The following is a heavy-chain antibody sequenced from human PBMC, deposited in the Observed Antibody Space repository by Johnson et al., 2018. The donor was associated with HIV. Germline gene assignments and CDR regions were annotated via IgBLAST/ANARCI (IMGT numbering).Heavy chain of an antibody. J-gene: IGHJ3*01. D-gene: IGHD4-17*01. CDR1: GFTFSNYA. CDR2: ISSSGGGT. CDR3: AKEGIIPTAASVGPPVDLDF. Sequence: VQLMESGGGLVQPGGSLRLSCAASGFTFSNYAMTWVRHVAGKGLEWVSAISSSGGGTYYADSVEGRFAISRDNSKNILYLQMNILRAEDTALYYCAKEGIIPTAASVGPPVDLDFWGQGTTVTVSS. V-gene: IGHV3-23*01.